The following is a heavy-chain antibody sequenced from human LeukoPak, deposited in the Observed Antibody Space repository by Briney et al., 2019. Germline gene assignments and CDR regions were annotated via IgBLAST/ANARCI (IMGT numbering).Heavy chain of an antibody. J-gene: IGHJ4*02. V-gene: IGHV3-30*03. Sequence: GGSLRLSCAVSGFTFSDHHMDWVRQAPGKGLEWVAIISNDGSRKYYAHSVEGRFTISRDNSKNTLYLQMDSLRAEDTAVYYCARDRAWNYFDYWGQGTLVTVSS. CDR1: GFTFSDHH. CDR2: ISNDGSRK. CDR3: ARDRAWNYFDY. D-gene: IGHD3-3*01.